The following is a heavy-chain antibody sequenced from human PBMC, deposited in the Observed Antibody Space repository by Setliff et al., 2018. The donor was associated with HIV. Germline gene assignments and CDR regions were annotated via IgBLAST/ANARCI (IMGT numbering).Heavy chain of an antibody. Sequence: KPSETLSLTCAVSGYSISSGYYWGWIRQPPGKGLEWIGSIYHSGSTYYNPSLKSRVTISVDTSKNQFSLKLSSVTAADTAVYYCARDQNGWYAPYWGQGTLVTVSS. J-gene: IGHJ4*02. CDR2: IYHSGST. CDR1: GYSISSGYY. CDR3: ARDQNGWYAPY. D-gene: IGHD6-19*01. V-gene: IGHV4-38-2*02.